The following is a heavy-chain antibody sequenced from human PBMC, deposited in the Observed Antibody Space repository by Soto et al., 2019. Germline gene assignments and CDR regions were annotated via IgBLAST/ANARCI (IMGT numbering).Heavy chain of an antibody. Sequence: GGSLRLSCTASGFTLSDHYMIWIRQAPGKGLEWIGYSSNSGSFTRYADSVKGRFSISRDNAKNSLYLQINSLRGDDTAIYYCVKSGDNYNALDYWVQGTPVTVSS. CDR2: SSNSGSFT. D-gene: IGHD1-1*01. J-gene: IGHJ4*02. CDR3: VKSGDNYNALDY. CDR1: GFTLSDHY. V-gene: IGHV3-11*06.